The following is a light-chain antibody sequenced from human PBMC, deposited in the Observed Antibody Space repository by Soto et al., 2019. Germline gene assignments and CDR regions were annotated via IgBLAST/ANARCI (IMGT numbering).Light chain of an antibody. CDR2: GAS. CDR1: QSVSSN. CDR3: QQYNNWPLT. V-gene: IGKV3-15*01. Sequence: EIVMTQSAATLSVSPGDIATLSCRASQSVSSNLAWYQQKPGQAPMLLIYGASTRAPGIPARVSASGSETEFTLTISSLQSEDVGVYYCQQYNNWPLTFGGGTKVEIK. J-gene: IGKJ4*01.